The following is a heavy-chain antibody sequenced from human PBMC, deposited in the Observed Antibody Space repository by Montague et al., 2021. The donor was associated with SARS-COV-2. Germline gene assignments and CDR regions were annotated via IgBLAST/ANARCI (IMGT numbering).Heavy chain of an antibody. CDR1: GGSINSGSYY. Sequence: TLSLTCTVSGGSINSGSYYWGWIRQAAGKGLEWIGRISTSGNTKYNTSLKSRVTISVDTFQNQFSLKMYSVTAADTAVYYCARDTRPNFAYYDILAGDYYYYGIDVWGQGTTVTVSS. CDR2: ISTSGNT. J-gene: IGHJ6*02. D-gene: IGHD3-9*01. V-gene: IGHV4-61*02. CDR3: ARDTRPNFAYYDILAGDYYYYGIDV.